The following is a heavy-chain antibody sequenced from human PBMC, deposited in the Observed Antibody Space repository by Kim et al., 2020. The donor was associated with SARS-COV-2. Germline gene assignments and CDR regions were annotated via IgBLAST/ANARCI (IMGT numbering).Heavy chain of an antibody. CDR1: GGSISSSSYY. J-gene: IGHJ4*02. CDR2: IYYSGST. CDR3: ARHIAVPAAGSDY. Sequence: SETLSLTCTVSGGSISSSSYYWGWIRQPPGKGLEWIGSIYYSGSTYYNPSLKSRVTISVDTSKNQFSLKLSSVTAADTAVYYCARHIAVPAAGSDYWGQGTLGTVSS. V-gene: IGHV4-39*01. D-gene: IGHD6-13*01.